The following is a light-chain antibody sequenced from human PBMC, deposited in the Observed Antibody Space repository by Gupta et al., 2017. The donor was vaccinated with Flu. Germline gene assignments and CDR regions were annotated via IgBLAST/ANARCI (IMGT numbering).Light chain of an antibody. Sequence: SFLFSSLGDRVTITCRASQSITSYLNWYQQRPGEAPNLLIIATSNLQSEVPPKISGSGFSTAFSLTISGLQPADFATVYCQQSYNTPHLSFGGGTKVEIK. J-gene: IGKJ4*01. CDR3: QQSYNTPHLS. CDR1: QSITSY. V-gene: IGKV1-39*01. CDR2: ATS.